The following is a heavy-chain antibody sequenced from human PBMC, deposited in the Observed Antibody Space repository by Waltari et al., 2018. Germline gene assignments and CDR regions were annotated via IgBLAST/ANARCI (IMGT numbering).Heavy chain of an antibody. V-gene: IGHV4-39*07. CDR2: IYYSGST. CDR1: GGSISSSSYY. D-gene: IGHD6-6*01. CDR3: ARSFRSSLPFG. J-gene: IGHJ4*02. Sequence: QLQLQESGPGLVKPSETLSLTCTVPGGSISSSSYYLGWIRQPPGKGLEWIGSIYYSGSTYYNPSLKSRVTISVDTSKNQFSLKLSSVTAADTAVYYCARSFRSSLPFGWGQGTLVTVSS.